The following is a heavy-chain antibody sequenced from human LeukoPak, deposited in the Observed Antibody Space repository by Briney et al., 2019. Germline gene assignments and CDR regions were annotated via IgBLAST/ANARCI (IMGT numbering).Heavy chain of an antibody. CDR3: ARGRVGATILDY. CDR1: GFTFSSYW. J-gene: IGHJ4*02. D-gene: IGHD1-26*01. Sequence: SGGSLRLSCAASGFTFSSYWMHWVRQAPGKGLVWVSRINTDGSTTTYADSAKGRFTASRDNAKNTPYLQMNSLRAEDTAVYYCARGRVGATILDYWGQGTPVTVSS. CDR2: INTDGSTT. V-gene: IGHV3-74*01.